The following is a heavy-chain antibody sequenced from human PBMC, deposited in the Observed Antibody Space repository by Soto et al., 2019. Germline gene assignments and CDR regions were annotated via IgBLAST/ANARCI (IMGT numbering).Heavy chain of an antibody. CDR3: ARAGFVSGWNEFSGMDV. Sequence: VQLVQSGAEVRKPGSSVKVSCQVSGVTFSTSTITWVRQAPGQGLEWMGRIIPILGTAKSTQKFQGRVTITADESASVAYMELSSLTSEDTAVYYCARAGFVSGWNEFSGMDVWGQGTTVTFSS. D-gene: IGHD6-19*01. V-gene: IGHV1-69*11. CDR2: IIPILGTA. J-gene: IGHJ6*02. CDR1: GVTFSTST.